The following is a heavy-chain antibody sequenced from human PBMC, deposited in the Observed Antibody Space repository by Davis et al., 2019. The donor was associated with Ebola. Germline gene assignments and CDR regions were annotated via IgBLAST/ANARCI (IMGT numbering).Heavy chain of an antibody. Sequence: GESLKISCATSTSWMSWVRQAPGKGPEWVAKINPDGSQKSYVDSVKGRFTISRDNAKSSLYLQMNSLRAEDTAVFYCVRGGSATAYWGQGTPVTVSS. J-gene: IGHJ1*01. D-gene: IGHD2-15*01. CDR1: TSW. V-gene: IGHV3-7*03. CDR3: VRGGSATAY. CDR2: INPDGSQK.